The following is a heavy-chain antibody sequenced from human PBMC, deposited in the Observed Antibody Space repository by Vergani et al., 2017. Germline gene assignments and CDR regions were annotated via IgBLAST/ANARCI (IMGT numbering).Heavy chain of an antibody. V-gene: IGHV4-39*02. Sequence: QLQLQESGPGLVKPSETLALTCTVSGGSISSRSYYWGWIRQPPGKGLEWIGNIYYSGSTYYNPSLKSRVTISVDTSKNHFSLKLSSVTAADTAVYYCARRGGTYNWFDPWGQGTLVTVSS. D-gene: IGHD1-1*01. J-gene: IGHJ5*02. CDR2: IYYSGST. CDR3: ARRGGTYNWFDP. CDR1: GGSISSRSYY.